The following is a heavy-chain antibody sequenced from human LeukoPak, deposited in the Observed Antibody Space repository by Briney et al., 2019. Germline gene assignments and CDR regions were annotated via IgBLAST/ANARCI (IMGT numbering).Heavy chain of an antibody. CDR2: ISASGGST. V-gene: IGHV3-23*01. D-gene: IGHD6-19*01. Sequence: PGGSLRLSCAASGFTFNNYAMNWVRQSPGKGLEWVSVISASGGSTNYADSVEGRFTISRDNSKNTLYLQMNSLRADDTAVYYCAKDRWSGGWYRAPTFDYWGQGTLVSVSS. J-gene: IGHJ4*02. CDR3: AKDRWSGGWYRAPTFDY. CDR1: GFTFNNYA.